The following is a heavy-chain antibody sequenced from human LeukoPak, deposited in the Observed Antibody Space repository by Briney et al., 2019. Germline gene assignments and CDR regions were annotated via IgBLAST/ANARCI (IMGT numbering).Heavy chain of an antibody. CDR2: MNPNSGNT. CDR3: ARGQFIAVAAFDY. J-gene: IGHJ4*02. CDR1: GYTFTSYD. D-gene: IGHD6-19*01. Sequence: ASVKVSCQASGYTFTSYDIDWVRQPTGQGLERMGWMNPNSGNTGYAQKFQGRVTMTRNTSIITAYMELSSVRSEDSAVYYCARGQFIAVAAFDYWGQGTLVTVSS. V-gene: IGHV1-8*01.